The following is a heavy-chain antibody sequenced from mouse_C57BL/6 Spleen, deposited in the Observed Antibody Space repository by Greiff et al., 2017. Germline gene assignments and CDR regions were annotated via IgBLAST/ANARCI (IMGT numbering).Heavy chain of an antibody. CDR3: AMRGPLDYGYAMDY. CDR2: FHPYNDDT. J-gene: IGHJ4*01. CDR1: GYTFTTYP. D-gene: IGHD2-4*01. V-gene: IGHV1-47*01. Sequence: QVQLKESGAELVKPGASVKMSCKASGYTFTTYPIEWMKQNHGKSLEWIGNFHPYNDDTKYNEKFKGKATLTVEKSSSTVYLELSRLTSDDSAVYYCAMRGPLDYGYAMDYWGQGTSVTVSS.